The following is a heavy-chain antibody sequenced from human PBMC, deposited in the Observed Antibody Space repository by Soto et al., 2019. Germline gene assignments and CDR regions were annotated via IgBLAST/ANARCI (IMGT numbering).Heavy chain of an antibody. V-gene: IGHV1-3*01. J-gene: IGHJ4*02. Sequence: QVHLVQSGAEVRKPGASVKVSCKASGYTFSSYAMHWVRQAPGQRLEWMGWITAGYGNTKSSQKFQDRVTISRDTSASTAYMALTSLRSEDTSVYYWARDTGDGTFDFWGQGTLVTVSS. CDR2: ITAGYGNT. CDR3: ARDTGDGTFDF. CDR1: GYTFSSYA. D-gene: IGHD7-27*01.